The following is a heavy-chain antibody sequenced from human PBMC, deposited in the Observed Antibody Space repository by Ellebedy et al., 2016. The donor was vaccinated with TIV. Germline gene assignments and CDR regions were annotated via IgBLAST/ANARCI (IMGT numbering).Heavy chain of an antibody. D-gene: IGHD2-21*02. CDR3: ATGVTYFDY. CDR2: INLSDSYT. V-gene: IGHV5-10-1*01. CDR1: GYIFTSYW. Sequence: GESLKISCKVSGYIFTSYWITCVRQMHGKGLEWMGRINLSDSYTNYSPSFQGHVTISADKSITTAYLQWSGLRASDSALYYCATGVTYFDYWGQGTLVTVSS. J-gene: IGHJ4*02.